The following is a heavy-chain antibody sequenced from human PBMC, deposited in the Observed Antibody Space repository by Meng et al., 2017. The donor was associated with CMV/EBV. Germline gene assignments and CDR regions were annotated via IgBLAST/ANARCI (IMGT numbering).Heavy chain of an antibody. Sequence: ASVKVSCKASGYTFTSYGISWVRQAPGQGREWMGWISAYNGNTYYAQKLQGRVTMTTYTSTSTAYMELRSLRSYHTAVYYCSRHLRRFLLYSGAFDIWGQGTMVTVSS. D-gene: IGHD2-8*01. CDR2: ISAYNGNT. J-gene: IGHJ3*02. CDR3: SRHLRRFLLYSGAFDI. V-gene: IGHV1-18*01. CDR1: GYTFTSYG.